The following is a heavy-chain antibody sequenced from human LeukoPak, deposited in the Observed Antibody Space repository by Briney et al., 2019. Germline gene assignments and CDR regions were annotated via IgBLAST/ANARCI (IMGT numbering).Heavy chain of an antibody. CDR1: GYSFTSYW. V-gene: IGHV5-51*01. CDR3: ARCMTTVTTCVVDP. Sequence: GESLKISCQGSGYSFTSYWIGWVRQMPGKGPEWMGIIYPGDSDLRYSPSFQGQVTISADKSISTAYLQWSSLKASDTAMYYCARCMTTVTTCVVDPWSQGTLVTVSS. D-gene: IGHD4-17*01. CDR2: IYPGDSDL. J-gene: IGHJ5*02.